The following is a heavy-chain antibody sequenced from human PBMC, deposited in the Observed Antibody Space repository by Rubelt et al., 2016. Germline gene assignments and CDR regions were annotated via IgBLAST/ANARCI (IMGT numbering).Heavy chain of an antibody. V-gene: IGHV3-30*04. Sequence: HWVRQAPGKGLEWVAVISYDGSNKYYADSVKGRFTISRDNAKNSLYLQMNSLRAEDTAVYYCARDRGSSTSWNSQYWGQGTLVTVSS. J-gene: IGHJ4*02. D-gene: IGHD2-2*01. CDR2: ISYDGSNK. CDR3: ARDRGSSTSWNSQY.